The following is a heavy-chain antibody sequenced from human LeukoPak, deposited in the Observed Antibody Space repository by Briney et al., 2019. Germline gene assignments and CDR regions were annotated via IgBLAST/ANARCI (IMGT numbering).Heavy chain of an antibody. CDR1: GYSFTSYW. CDR3: ARRVDSGSYMNTNWFDP. Sequence: GESLKISCKGSGYSFTSYWIGWVRQMPGKGLEWMGIIYPGDSDTRYSPSFQGQVTISADKSISTAYLQWSSLKASDTAMYYCARRVDSGSYMNTNWFDPWGQGTLVTVSS. CDR2: IYPGDSDT. J-gene: IGHJ5*02. V-gene: IGHV5-51*01. D-gene: IGHD3-10*01.